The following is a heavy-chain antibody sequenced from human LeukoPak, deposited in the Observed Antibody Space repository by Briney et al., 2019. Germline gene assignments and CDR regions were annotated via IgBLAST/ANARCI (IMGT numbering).Heavy chain of an antibody. Sequence: PSETLSLTCAVYGGSFGGYYWSWIRQPPGKGLEWIGEINHSGSTNYNPSLKRRVTISVDTSKNPFSLKLSSVTAADTAVYYCARRYGSGSYYQTFDYWGQGTLVTVSS. J-gene: IGHJ4*02. CDR2: INHSGST. D-gene: IGHD3-10*01. CDR1: GGSFGGYY. CDR3: ARRYGSGSYYQTFDY. V-gene: IGHV4-34*01.